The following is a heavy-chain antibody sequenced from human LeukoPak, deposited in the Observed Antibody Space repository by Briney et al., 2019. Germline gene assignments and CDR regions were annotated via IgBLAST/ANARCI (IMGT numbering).Heavy chain of an antibody. V-gene: IGHV4-59*01. Sequence: SETLSLTCTVSGGSISSYYWSWIRQPPGKGLEWIGYIYYSGSTNYNPSLKSRVTISVDTSKNQFSLKLSSVTAADTAVYYCARDLLADTALDYWGQGTLVTVSS. CDR3: ARDLLADTALDY. J-gene: IGHJ4*02. CDR1: GGSISSYY. D-gene: IGHD5-18*01. CDR2: IYYSGST.